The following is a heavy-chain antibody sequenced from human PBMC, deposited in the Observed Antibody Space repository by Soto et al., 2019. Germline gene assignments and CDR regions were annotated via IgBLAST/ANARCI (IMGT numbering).Heavy chain of an antibody. V-gene: IGHV2-5*02. J-gene: IGHJ4*02. Sequence: QITLKESGPTLVKPTQTLTLTCTFSGFSLSSWGVGVGWIRQPPGKALGWLAFIYWDDDKRYSPSLKSRLTITKDTSKNRVVLTMTNMDPVDTATYYCVHSYCDSGGYYYFFDYWGQGTLVTVSS. CDR3: VHSYCDSGGYYYFFDY. D-gene: IGHD3-22*01. CDR1: GFSLSSWGVG. CDR2: IYWDDDK.